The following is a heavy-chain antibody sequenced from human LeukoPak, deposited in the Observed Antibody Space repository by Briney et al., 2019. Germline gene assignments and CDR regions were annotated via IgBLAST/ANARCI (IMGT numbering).Heavy chain of an antibody. CDR2: IIPIFGTA. CDR1: GGTFSSYA. CDR3: ARRYYYDSSGYKFDP. D-gene: IGHD3-22*01. Sequence: ASVKVSCKASGGTFSSYAISWVRQAPGQGLEWMGGIIPIFGTANYAQKFQGRVTITADESTSTAYMELGSLRSEDTAVYYCARRYYYDSSGYKFDPWGQGTLVTVSS. V-gene: IGHV1-69*13. J-gene: IGHJ5*02.